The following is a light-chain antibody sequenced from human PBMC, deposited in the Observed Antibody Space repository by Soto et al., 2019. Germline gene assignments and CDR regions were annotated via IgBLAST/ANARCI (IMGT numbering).Light chain of an antibody. CDR3: SSYTSSSTPYV. J-gene: IGLJ1*01. CDR1: SSDVGAYNY. V-gene: IGLV2-14*01. CDR2: DVS. Sequence: QSVLTQPASVSGSPGQSITISCTGTSSDVGAYNYVSWYQQHPGKAPKLMIYDVSNRPSGVSNRFSGSKSGNTASLTISGLQAEDEADYYCSSYTSSSTPYVFGIGTKVTV.